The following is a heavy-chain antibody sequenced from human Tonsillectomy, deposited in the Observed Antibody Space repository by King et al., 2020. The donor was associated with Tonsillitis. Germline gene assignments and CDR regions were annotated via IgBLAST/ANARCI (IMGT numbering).Heavy chain of an antibody. D-gene: IGHD3-10*01. CDR3: ARGRPPITMDF. Sequence: QLVQSGAEMKKPGASVKVACKASGYNFFGNYMHWVRQAPGQGLEWMGWINPNGPNRDYAQNFQGRVTMTRDTSISTAYMELSSLRSEDTAVYYCARGRPPITMDFWGQGTLVTVSS. V-gene: IGHV1-8*02. CDR1: GYNFFGNY. J-gene: IGHJ4*02. CDR2: INPNGPNR.